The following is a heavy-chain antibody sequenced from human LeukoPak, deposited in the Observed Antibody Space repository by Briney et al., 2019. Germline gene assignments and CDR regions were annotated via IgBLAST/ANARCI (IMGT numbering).Heavy chain of an antibody. J-gene: IGHJ4*02. CDR1: GFTVRSYW. CDR2: ISSDGTII. V-gene: IGHV3-74*01. D-gene: IGHD6-19*01. Sequence: GGSLRLSCAVSGFTVRSYWMSWVRQAPGKGLVWVSRISSDGTIISYADSVKGRFTLSRDTAKNTLYLQVNSLRVEDTAVYHCAKDVVGQQWVENYWGQGTLVTVSS. CDR3: AKDVVGQQWVENY.